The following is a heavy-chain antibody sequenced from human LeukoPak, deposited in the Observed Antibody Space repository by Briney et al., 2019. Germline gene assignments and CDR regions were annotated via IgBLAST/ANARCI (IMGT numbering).Heavy chain of an antibody. CDR1: GFTFSSFA. Sequence: GGPLRFSCEASGFTFSSFAMPWARQAPGKGREGLAGFPYDGSNKYYADSVKGRFTISRDNSKNTLYLQMNSLRAEDTAVYYCARDLAGYCSSTSCYETDYWGQGTLVTVSS. V-gene: IGHV3-30*04. CDR3: ARDLAGYCSSTSCYETDY. D-gene: IGHD2-2*03. J-gene: IGHJ4*02. CDR2: FPYDGSNK.